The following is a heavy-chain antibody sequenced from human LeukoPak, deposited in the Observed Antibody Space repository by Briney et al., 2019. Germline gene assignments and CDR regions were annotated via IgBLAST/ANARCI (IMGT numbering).Heavy chain of an antibody. CDR3: ARRNYYGSELLAFDI. Sequence: GESLKISCKDSGYRFTSFWIGWVRQMPGKGLEWMGIIYPGDSDTRYSPSFQGQVTISADKSISTAYLQWSSLKASDTAMYYCARRNYYGSELLAFDIWGQGTMVTVSS. D-gene: IGHD3-22*01. V-gene: IGHV5-51*01. J-gene: IGHJ3*02. CDR1: GYRFTSFW. CDR2: IYPGDSDT.